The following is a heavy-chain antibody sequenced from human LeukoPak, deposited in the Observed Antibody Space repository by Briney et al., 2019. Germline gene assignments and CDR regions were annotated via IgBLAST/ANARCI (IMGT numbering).Heavy chain of an antibody. CDR3: ARDKYSTSPQDP. D-gene: IGHD2/OR15-2a*01. CDR2: ISGSGGSI. V-gene: IGHV3-23*01. Sequence: GGSLRLSCVASGFTFSSYDMSWVRQAPGKGLEWVSTISGSGGSIYYPDSVKGRFTISRDNSKNAVYLQMNSLRAEDTAIYYCARDKYSTSPQDPWGQGTLVSVSS. J-gene: IGHJ5*02. CDR1: GFTFSSYD.